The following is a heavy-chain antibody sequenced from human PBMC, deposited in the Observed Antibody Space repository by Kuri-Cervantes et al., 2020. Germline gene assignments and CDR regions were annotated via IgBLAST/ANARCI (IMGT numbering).Heavy chain of an antibody. V-gene: IGHV1-8*02. J-gene: IGHJ4*02. CDR2: INPYSGSA. CDR3: TRVPRESEAR. D-gene: IGHD6-6*01. Sequence: ASVKVSCKASGGTFSSYTISWVRQAPGQGLEWMGYINPYSGSAVYAQKFQGRITMTTDTSISTAYMELSSLRSEDTAIYYCTRVPRESEARWGQGTLVTVSS. CDR1: GGTFSSYT.